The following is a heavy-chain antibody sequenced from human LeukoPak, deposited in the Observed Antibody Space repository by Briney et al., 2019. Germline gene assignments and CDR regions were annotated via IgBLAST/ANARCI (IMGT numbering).Heavy chain of an antibody. D-gene: IGHD6-19*01. J-gene: IGHJ4*02. CDR3: ARDTGGWLNY. Sequence: GGSLRLSCAASGFTVSSNYMSWVRQAPGKGLEWVPVIYSGGSTYYADSVKGRFTISRHNSKNTLYLQMNSLRAEDTAVYYCARDTGGWLNYWGQGTLVTVSS. CDR1: GFTVSSNY. V-gene: IGHV3-53*04. CDR2: IYSGGST.